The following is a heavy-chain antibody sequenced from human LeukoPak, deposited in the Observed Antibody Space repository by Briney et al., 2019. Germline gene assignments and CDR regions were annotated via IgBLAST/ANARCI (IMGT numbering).Heavy chain of an antibody. V-gene: IGHV3-23*01. CDR1: GFTFSTYA. CDR3: AKTNVVVPAVSRGFDP. Sequence: GGSLRLSCAASGFTFSTYAMSWVRQAPGKGLEWVSSISGSGDNTFYTDSVKGRFTISRDNSKNTLYLQMNSLRAEDTAVYYCAKTNVVVPAVSRGFDPWGQGTLVTVSS. J-gene: IGHJ5*02. CDR2: ISGSGDNT. D-gene: IGHD2-2*01.